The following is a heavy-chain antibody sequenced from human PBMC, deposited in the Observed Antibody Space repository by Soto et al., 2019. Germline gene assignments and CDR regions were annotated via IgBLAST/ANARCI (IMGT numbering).Heavy chain of an antibody. V-gene: IGHV4-59*01. J-gene: IGHJ5*02. CDR1: GGSTISFS. D-gene: IGHD2-15*01. Sequence: LSGTCTVSGGSTISFSWSWIRQPPGKGLVWIGYIYYSGSTNYNPSLKSRVTISVDTSKNQFSLKLSSVTAADAAVYYCARTRCRSGGSCYNWFDPWGQGTLVTVSS. CDR2: IYYSGST. CDR3: ARTRCRSGGSCYNWFDP.